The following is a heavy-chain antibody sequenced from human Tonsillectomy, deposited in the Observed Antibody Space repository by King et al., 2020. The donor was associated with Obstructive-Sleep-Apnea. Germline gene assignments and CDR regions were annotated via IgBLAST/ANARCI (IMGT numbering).Heavy chain of an antibody. Sequence: VQLVESGGGLVQPGGSLRLSCAASGFTFSSYSMNWVRQAPGKGVEWVSYISSISSTIYYAYSVKGRFTISRDNAKNSLYLQMNSLRAEDTAVYYCASAGIVGEETFDYWGQGTLVTVSS. J-gene: IGHJ4*02. CDR1: GFTFSSYS. CDR2: ISSISSTI. CDR3: ASAGIVGEETFDY. D-gene: IGHD1-26*01. V-gene: IGHV3-48*04.